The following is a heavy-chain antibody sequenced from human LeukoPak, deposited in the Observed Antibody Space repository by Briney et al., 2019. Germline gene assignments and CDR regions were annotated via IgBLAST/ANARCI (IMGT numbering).Heavy chain of an antibody. CDR2: INSDGSST. J-gene: IGHJ4*02. Sequence: GGSLRLSCAASGFTFSSYWMHWVRQAPGKGLVWVSRINSDGSSTSYADSVKGRFTISRDNAKNSLYLQMNSLRAEDTAVYYCARRRTAMEFDYWGQGTLVTVSS. CDR1: GFTFSSYW. V-gene: IGHV3-74*01. CDR3: ARRRTAMEFDY. D-gene: IGHD5-18*01.